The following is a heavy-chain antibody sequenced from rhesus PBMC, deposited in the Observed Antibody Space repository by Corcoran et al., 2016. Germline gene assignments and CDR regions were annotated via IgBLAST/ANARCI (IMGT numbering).Heavy chain of an antibody. D-gene: IGHD3-3*01. Sequence: EVQLVESGGGLVEPRGSLRLSCAVSVFTFSTYGMSWFLQAPGKRREWVSCSSNGATTTYYADSVKGRFTISRDNSKNTLSLQMNSLRPEDTAVYYCAKDGEFFWGRGVLVTVSS. CDR2: SSNGATTT. V-gene: IGHV3S5*01. J-gene: IGHJ5-2*02. CDR1: VFTFSTYG. CDR3: AKDGEFF.